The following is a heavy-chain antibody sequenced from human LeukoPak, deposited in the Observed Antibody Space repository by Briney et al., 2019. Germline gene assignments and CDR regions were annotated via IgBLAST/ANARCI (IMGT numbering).Heavy chain of an antibody. J-gene: IGHJ6*02. CDR1: GCGFNSYW. V-gene: IGHV5-51*01. Sequence: GGALEISWQGSGCGFNSYWMGRVRQMPGKGLEWMGSIYPGDSDTRYSPSFQGQVTISADKSISTAYLEWSSVKAGDTGMYYWARVDYEDYYYGMDVWGQGTTVTVSS. CDR2: IYPGDSDT. CDR3: ARVDYEDYYYGMDV. D-gene: IGHD4-17*01.